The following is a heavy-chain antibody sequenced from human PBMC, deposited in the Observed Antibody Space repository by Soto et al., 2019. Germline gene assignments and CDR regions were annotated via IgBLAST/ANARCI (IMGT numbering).Heavy chain of an antibody. CDR1: GFTFSNYA. J-gene: IGHJ4*02. CDR3: AKDPRINYNDVYHYFAY. Sequence: GSLRLSCAASGFTFSNYAMSWVRQAPGKGLEWVSGIRASGSTTYYADSVKGRFTISRDDSKNTLYLQMNSLRVEDTAVYYCAKDPRINYNDVYHYFAYWGQGTLVTVSS. D-gene: IGHD2-8*01. CDR2: IRASGSTT. V-gene: IGHV3-23*01.